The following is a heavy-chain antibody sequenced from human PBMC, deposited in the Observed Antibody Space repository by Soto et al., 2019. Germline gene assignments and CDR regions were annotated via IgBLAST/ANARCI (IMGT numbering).Heavy chain of an antibody. V-gene: IGHV3-48*01. D-gene: IGHD4-17*01. CDR2: ISSSSSTI. J-gene: IGHJ4*02. CDR1: GFTFSSYS. CDR3: AKVPDYGDYGYFDY. Sequence: GSLRLSCAASGFTFSSYSMNWVRQAPGKGLEWVSYISSSSSTIYYADSVKGRFTISRDNSKNTLYLQMNSLRAEDTAVYYCAKVPDYGDYGYFDYWGQGTLVTVSS.